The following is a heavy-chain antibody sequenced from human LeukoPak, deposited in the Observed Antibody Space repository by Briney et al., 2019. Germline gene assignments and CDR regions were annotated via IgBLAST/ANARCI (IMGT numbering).Heavy chain of an antibody. Sequence: ASVKVSCKASGYTFTSYAMNWVRQAPGQGLEWMGWINTNTGNPTYAQGFTGRFVFSLDTSVSTAYLQISSLKAEDTAVYYCARGSYGGNSADWYFDLWGRGTLVTVSS. D-gene: IGHD4-23*01. V-gene: IGHV7-4-1*02. CDR3: ARGSYGGNSADWYFDL. J-gene: IGHJ2*01. CDR1: GYTFTSYA. CDR2: INTNTGNP.